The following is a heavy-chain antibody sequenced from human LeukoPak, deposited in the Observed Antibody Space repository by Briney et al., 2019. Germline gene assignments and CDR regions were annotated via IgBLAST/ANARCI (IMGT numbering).Heavy chain of an antibody. J-gene: IGHJ4*02. CDR1: GFTFSNAW. CDR3: TRRPYSSSWYYFDY. Sequence: GGSLRLSCAASGFTFSNAWMSWVRQAPGKGLLWVSRIKGDGSHTIYADSVKGRFTISRDNAKNTLYLQMNSLRAEDTAVYYCTRRPYSSSWYYFDYWGQGTLVTVSS. D-gene: IGHD6-13*01. CDR2: IKGDGSHT. V-gene: IGHV3-74*01.